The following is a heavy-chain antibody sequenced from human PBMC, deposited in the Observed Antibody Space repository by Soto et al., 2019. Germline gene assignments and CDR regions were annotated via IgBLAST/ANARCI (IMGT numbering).Heavy chain of an antibody. J-gene: IGHJ6*02. D-gene: IGHD1-7*01. CDR1: GFTFSSYG. V-gene: IGHV3-30*18. CDR2: ISYDGSNK. Sequence: QVQLVESGGGVVQPGRSLRLSCAASGFTFSSYGMHSVRQAPGKGLEWVAVISYDGSNKYSADSVKGRFTIARDNSKNTLYLQMNSLRAEDTAVYYCAKLELRGMDVWGQGTTVTVSS. CDR3: AKLELRGMDV.